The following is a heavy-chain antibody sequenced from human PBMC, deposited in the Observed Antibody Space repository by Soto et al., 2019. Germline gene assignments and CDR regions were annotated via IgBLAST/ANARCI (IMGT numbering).Heavy chain of an antibody. CDR1: GFSLTTGKMG. J-gene: IGHJ3*02. CDR2: IYGNDDK. Sequence: SGPTLVNPTETLTLTCTVSGFSLTTGKMGVSWIRQPPGKALEWLALIYGNDDKRYSPSLKSRLTITKDTSKNQVVLTMTNMDPVDTATYFCAHRGLPAAFGIWGQGTMVTVSS. V-gene: IGHV2-5*01. CDR3: AHRGLPAAFGI.